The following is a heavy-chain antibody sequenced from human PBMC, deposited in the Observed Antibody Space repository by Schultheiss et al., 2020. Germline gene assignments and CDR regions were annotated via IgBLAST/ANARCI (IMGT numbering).Heavy chain of an antibody. CDR3: ARSLGYGDYFFDY. Sequence: SETLSLTCTVSGGSISSGDYYWSWIRQPPGKGLEWIGYIYYSGSTYYNPSLKSRVTISVDTSKNQFSLKLSSVTAADTAVYYCARSLGYGDYFFDYWGQGTLVTVSS. CDR1: GGSISSGDYY. D-gene: IGHD4-17*01. J-gene: IGHJ4*02. CDR2: IYYSGST. V-gene: IGHV4-30-4*01.